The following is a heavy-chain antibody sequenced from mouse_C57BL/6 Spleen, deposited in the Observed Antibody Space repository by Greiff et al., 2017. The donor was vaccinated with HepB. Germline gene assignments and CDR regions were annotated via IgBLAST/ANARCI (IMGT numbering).Heavy chain of an antibody. J-gene: IGHJ4*01. CDR3: ARNYGSSYDYAMDY. D-gene: IGHD1-1*01. Sequence: VHVKQSGPELVKPGASVKIPCKASGYTFTDYNMDWVKQSHGKSLEWIGDINPNNGGTIYNQKFKGKATLTVDKSSSTAYMELRSLTSEDTAVYYCARNYGSSYDYAMDYWGQGTSVTVSS. CDR2: INPNNGGT. V-gene: IGHV1-18*01. CDR1: GYTFTDYN.